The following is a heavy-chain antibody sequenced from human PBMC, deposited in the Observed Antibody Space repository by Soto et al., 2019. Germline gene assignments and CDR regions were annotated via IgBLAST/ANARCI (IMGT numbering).Heavy chain of an antibody. CDR3: AREWGLLPYYVMNV. Sequence: PSETLSLTCIVSGDSVTSGSYYWTWLRQPPGKGLEWIGYISYTGRTKYNPSLQSRVTISVDTSKNDFSLNLSSVTAADKAVYFCAREWGLLPYYVMNVWGHGTAVTVSS. J-gene: IGHJ6*02. V-gene: IGHV4-61*03. CDR2: ISYTGRT. CDR1: GDSVTSGSYY. D-gene: IGHD7-27*01.